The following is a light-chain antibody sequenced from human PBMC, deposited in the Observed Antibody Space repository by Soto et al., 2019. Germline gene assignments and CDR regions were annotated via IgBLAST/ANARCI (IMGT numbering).Light chain of an antibody. CDR1: QTISNY. Sequence: DIQMTQSPSTLSASVGDRVTITCRASQTISNYLTWYQQRPGKAPKLLIYRSSILQNGVPSRFSGSGSGTEFTLTISSLQLDDFATYYCQQYYIYATFGQGTRVEI. CDR2: RSS. CDR3: QQYYIYAT. J-gene: IGKJ1*01. V-gene: IGKV1-5*03.